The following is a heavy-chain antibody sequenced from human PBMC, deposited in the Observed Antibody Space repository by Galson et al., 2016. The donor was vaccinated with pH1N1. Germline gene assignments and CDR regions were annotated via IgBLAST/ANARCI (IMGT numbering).Heavy chain of an antibody. V-gene: IGHV1-3*04. CDR2: INTGNGNT. Sequence: SVKVSCKASGYTLTYYAIHWVRQAPGQRLEWMGWINTGNGNTKYSQKFQGRVTITRDTSASTASMELSSLTSEDTAVYYCARRVGRTFDYWGQGTLVTVSS. D-gene: IGHD1-7*01. CDR3: ARRVGRTFDY. CDR1: GYTLTYYA. J-gene: IGHJ4*02.